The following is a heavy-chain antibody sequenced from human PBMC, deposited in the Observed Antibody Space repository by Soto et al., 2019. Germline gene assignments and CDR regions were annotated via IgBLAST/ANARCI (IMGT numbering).Heavy chain of an antibody. CDR3: DRESMIGVPGFFDV. CDR2: IYYSGST. CDR1: GGSIINNHFY. D-gene: IGHD3-22*01. J-gene: IGHJ2*01. V-gene: IGHV4-30-4*08. Sequence: SETLSLTCSVSGGSIINNHFYWNFIRQPPGKGLEWLGYIYYSGSTYYNPSLESRLTISIDTSKNQFSLKLSSVTAADTAVYYCDRESMIGVPGFFDVWGRGNLVTGS.